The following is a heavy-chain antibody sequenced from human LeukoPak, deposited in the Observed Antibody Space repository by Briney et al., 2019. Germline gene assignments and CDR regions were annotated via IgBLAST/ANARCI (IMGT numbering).Heavy chain of an antibody. J-gene: IGHJ4*02. CDR2: ISYDGSNK. Sequence: GGSLRLSCAASGFTFSSYAMHWVRQAPGKGLEWVAVISYDGSNKYYADSVKGRFTISRDNSKNTLYLQMNSLGAEDTAVYYCGREQFETYYVFWSATPGVGYFNYWGQGTLVTVSS. CDR3: GREQFETYYVFWSATPGVGYFNY. D-gene: IGHD3-3*01. CDR1: GFTFSSYA. V-gene: IGHV3-30*01.